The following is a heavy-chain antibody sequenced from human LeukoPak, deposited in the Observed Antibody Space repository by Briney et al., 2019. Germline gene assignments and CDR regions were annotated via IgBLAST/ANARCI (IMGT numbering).Heavy chain of an antibody. CDR3: ARGIVEAAGVSDHFDY. D-gene: IGHD2-15*01. CDR2: ISPDGSDK. CDR1: GFTFSSYW. Sequence: HLGGSLRLSCVASGFTFSSYWMNWVRQAPGKGLERVGTISPDGSDKYYVDSVKGRFTISRDNAKTSLYLQINSLRADDTALYFCARGIVEAAGVSDHFDYWGQGTLITVSS. J-gene: IGHJ4*02. V-gene: IGHV3-7*01.